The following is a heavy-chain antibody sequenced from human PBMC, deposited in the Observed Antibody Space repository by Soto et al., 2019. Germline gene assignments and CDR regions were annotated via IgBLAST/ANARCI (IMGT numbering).Heavy chain of an antibody. CDR3: ARGGYFDSSNYLAY. Sequence: QVQLVQSGAEVKKPGASVKVSCKASGYTFTSYGINWVRQAPGRGLEWMGWINPGNGNTKYSQQFQGRVIIDRGTSASTAYMELSSLRSEDTAVYYCARGGYFDSSNYLAYWGLGTLVTVSS. D-gene: IGHD3-22*01. J-gene: IGHJ4*02. V-gene: IGHV1-3*01. CDR2: INPGNGNT. CDR1: GYTFTSYG.